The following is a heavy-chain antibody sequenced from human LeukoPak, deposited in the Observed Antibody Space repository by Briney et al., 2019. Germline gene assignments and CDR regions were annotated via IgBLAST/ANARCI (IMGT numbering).Heavy chain of an antibody. CDR3: ARPLNYYDSSGYWDAFDI. Sequence: GESLRISCKGSGYSFTSYWISWVRQMPGKGLEWMGRIDPSDSYTNYSPSFQGHVTISADTSISTAYLQWSSLKASDTAMYYCARPLNYYDSSGYWDAFDIWGQGTMVTVSS. V-gene: IGHV5-10-1*01. CDR2: IDPSDSYT. J-gene: IGHJ3*02. D-gene: IGHD3-22*01. CDR1: GYSFTSYW.